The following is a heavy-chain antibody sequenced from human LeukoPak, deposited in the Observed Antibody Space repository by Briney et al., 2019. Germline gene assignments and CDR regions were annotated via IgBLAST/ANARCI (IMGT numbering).Heavy chain of an antibody. D-gene: IGHD3-22*01. CDR2: ISWNSGSI. CDR3: ARGHYYDSSGYPGAFDI. CDR1: GFTFDDYA. Sequence: GRSLRLSCAASGFTFDDYAMHWVRQPPGKGLEWVSGISWNSGSIGYADSVKGRFTISRDNAKTSLYMEMNSLRTEDTALYYCARGHYYDSSGYPGAFDIWGQGTMVTVSS. V-gene: IGHV3-9*01. J-gene: IGHJ3*02.